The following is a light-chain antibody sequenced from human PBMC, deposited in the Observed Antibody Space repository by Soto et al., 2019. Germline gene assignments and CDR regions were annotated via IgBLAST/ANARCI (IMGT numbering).Light chain of an antibody. CDR2: DAS. CDR1: RSISDW. Sequence: DIQTTQFPSTLTPSVGDRVTITCRASRSISDWLAWYQQKPGKAPKLLIFDASTLKSGVSSRFSGSGSGTEFTLTLTGLQPEDVATYYCLQYSSHSWTFGQGTKVDI. J-gene: IGKJ1*01. V-gene: IGKV1-5*01. CDR3: LQYSSHSWT.